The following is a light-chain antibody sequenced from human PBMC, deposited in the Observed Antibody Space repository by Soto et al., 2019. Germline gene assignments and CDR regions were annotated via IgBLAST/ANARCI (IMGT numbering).Light chain of an antibody. CDR1: QSVLYSSNNKNY. CDR2: WAS. Sequence: DTVMTQSPDSLAVSLGERATINCKSSQSVLYSSNNKNYIAWYQQKPGQPPKLLIYWASTRESGVPDRFSGRGSGTDFTLTICSLQAEDLAFYYCQQHLSTPLTFGRGTNVQLK. V-gene: IGKV4-1*01. CDR3: QQHLSTPLT. J-gene: IGKJ4*01.